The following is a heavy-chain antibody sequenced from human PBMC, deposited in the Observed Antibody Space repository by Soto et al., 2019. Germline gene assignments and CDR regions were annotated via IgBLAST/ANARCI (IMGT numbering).Heavy chain of an antibody. CDR1: GGSFSGYY. CDR3: ARDLAKGGGSAGFDY. CDR2: INHSGST. J-gene: IGHJ4*02. V-gene: IGHV4-34*01. Sequence: SETLSLTCAVYGGSFSGYYWSWIRQPPGKGLEWIGEINHSGSTNYNPSLKSRVTISVDTSKNQFSLKLSSVTGLKSDDTAVYFCARDLAKGGGSAGFDYWGQGTLVTVSS. D-gene: IGHD2-15*01.